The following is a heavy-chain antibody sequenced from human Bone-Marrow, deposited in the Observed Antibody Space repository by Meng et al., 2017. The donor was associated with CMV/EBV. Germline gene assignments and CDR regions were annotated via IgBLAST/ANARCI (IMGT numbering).Heavy chain of an antibody. D-gene: IGHD2-2*01. Sequence: GESLKISCAASGFTFSSYWMHWVRQAPGKGLVWVSRINSDGSSTSYADSVKGRFTISRDNAKNTLYLQMNSLRAEDTAVYYCARARVVVPAAMAYWGQGKLVHVAS. CDR2: INSDGSST. CDR1: GFTFSSYW. J-gene: IGHJ4*02. V-gene: IGHV3-74*01. CDR3: ARARVVVPAAMAY.